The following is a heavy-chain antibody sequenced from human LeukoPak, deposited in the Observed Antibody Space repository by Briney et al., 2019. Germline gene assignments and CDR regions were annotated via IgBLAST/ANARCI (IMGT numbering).Heavy chain of an antibody. CDR3: VGYCSGGSCYSYAFDI. D-gene: IGHD2-15*01. Sequence: GGSLRLSCAASGFTVSSNYMSWVRQAPGKGLEWVSVIYSGGSTYYADSVKGRFTISRDNSKNTLYLQMNSLRAEDTAVYYCVGYCSGGSCYSYAFDIWGQGTMVTVSS. CDR2: IYSGGST. V-gene: IGHV3-66*01. CDR1: GFTVSSNY. J-gene: IGHJ3*02.